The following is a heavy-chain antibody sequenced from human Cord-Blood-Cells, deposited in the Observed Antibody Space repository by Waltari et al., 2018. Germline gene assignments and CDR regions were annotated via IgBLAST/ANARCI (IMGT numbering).Heavy chain of an antibody. V-gene: IGHV3-9*01. CDR2: ISWNSGSI. CDR3: AKASDIVVVPAAFDY. J-gene: IGHJ4*02. Sequence: EVQLVESGGGLVQPGRSLRLSCAASGFTFDDYAMPWVRPAPGKGLEWVAGISWNSGSIGYADSVKGRFTIARDNAKNSLYLQMNSLRAEDTALYYCAKASDIVVVPAAFDYWGQGTLVTVSS. D-gene: IGHD2-2*01. CDR1: GFTFDDYA.